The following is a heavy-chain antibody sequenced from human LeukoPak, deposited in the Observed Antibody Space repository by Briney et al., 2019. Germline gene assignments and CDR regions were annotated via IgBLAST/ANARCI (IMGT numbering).Heavy chain of an antibody. CDR1: GGSISSYY. V-gene: IGHV4-59*12. D-gene: IGHD6-19*01. CDR2: IYYSGST. Sequence: SETLSLTCTVSGGSISSYYWSWIRQPPGKGLKWIGYIYYSGSTNYNPSLKSRVTISVDTSKNQFSLKLSSVTAADTAVYYCARLPDPRYSSGWFDPWGQGTLVTVSS. J-gene: IGHJ5*02. CDR3: ARLPDPRYSSGWFDP.